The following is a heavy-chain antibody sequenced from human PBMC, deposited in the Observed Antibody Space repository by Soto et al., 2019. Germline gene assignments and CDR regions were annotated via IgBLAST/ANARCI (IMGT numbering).Heavy chain of an antibody. Sequence: PGGSLRLSCAVSGFTFSTYGMHWVRQAPGKGLEWVAVISYDGSETYYVDSVKGRFTISRDNSKDTLFLQMNSLRAEDAAVYYCAKEGGSAWNDEGYYFDCWGQGTLVTVSS. CDR2: ISYDGSET. J-gene: IGHJ4*02. CDR1: GFTFSTYG. D-gene: IGHD1-1*01. V-gene: IGHV3-30*18. CDR3: AKEGGSAWNDEGYYFDC.